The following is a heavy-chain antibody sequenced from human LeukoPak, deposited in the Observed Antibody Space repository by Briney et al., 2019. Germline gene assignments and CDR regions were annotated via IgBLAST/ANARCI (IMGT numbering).Heavy chain of an antibody. D-gene: IGHD7-27*01. J-gene: IGHJ4*02. CDR1: GFTISGYW. CDR3: ARDLNWGQVDY. CDR2: DNADGSVT. V-gene: IGHV3-74*01. Sequence: GGSLRLSCAASGFTISGYWMYWLRQSPGKVLEWVARDNADGSVTNYAGSMKGRFTISRDTATNIVYLQKNSLRDDDTAVYYCARDLNWGQVDYWGQGTLVTVSS.